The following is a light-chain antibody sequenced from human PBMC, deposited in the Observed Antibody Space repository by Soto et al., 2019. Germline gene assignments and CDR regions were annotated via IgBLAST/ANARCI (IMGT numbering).Light chain of an antibody. CDR3: QQYGSSPPVT. CDR1: QSVSSSY. V-gene: IGKV3-20*01. CDR2: GAS. J-gene: IGKJ2*01. Sequence: EIVLTQSPGTLSLSPGERATLSCRASQSVSSSYLAWYQQKPGQAPRLLIYGASSRATGIPDRFSGSGSGTDFTLTISRLEPEDFAVYSCQQYGSSPPVTFGQGNKLEIK.